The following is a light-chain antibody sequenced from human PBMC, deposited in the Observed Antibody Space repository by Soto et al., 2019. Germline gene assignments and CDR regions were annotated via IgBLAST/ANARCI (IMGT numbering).Light chain of an antibody. Sequence: DIQMTQSPSILSASVGDRVTITCRASQRIDTWLAWYQQKPGKAPTLLIYKASSLQSGVPSRFSGSGSGTEFTLTINSLQPDDFATYYCQQYDSYWTFGQGTKVDIK. CDR2: KAS. CDR3: QQYDSYWT. CDR1: QRIDTW. V-gene: IGKV1-5*03. J-gene: IGKJ1*01.